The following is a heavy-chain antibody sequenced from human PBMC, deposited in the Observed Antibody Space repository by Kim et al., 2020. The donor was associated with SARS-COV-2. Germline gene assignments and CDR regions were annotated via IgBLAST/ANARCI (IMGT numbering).Heavy chain of an antibody. J-gene: IGHJ4*02. Sequence: GGSLRLSCAASGFTLSDHYMDWVRQAPRKGLEWVARIRDKSRGSTTEYAASVKCIFTISRDDSKNSVYLQMNSLDTGETAIYYCAWGMSGADTEFGYWGRGTVLTV. D-gene: IGHD3-16*01. CDR2: IRDKSRGSTT. CDR3: AWGMSGADTEFGY. CDR1: GFTLSDHY. V-gene: IGHV3-72*01.